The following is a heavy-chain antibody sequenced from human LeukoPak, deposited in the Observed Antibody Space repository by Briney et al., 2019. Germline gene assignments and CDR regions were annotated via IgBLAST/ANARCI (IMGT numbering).Heavy chain of an antibody. CDR3: ARGVILDY. CDR2: IYHSGST. D-gene: IGHD3-16*02. CDR1: GYSISSGYY. V-gene: IGHV4-38-2*01. Sequence: SETLSLTCAVSGYSISSGYYWGWIRQPPGKGLEWIGSIYHSGSTYYNPSLKSRVTISVDTSKNQFSLKLSSVTAADTAVYYCARGVILDYWGQGTLVTVS. J-gene: IGHJ4*02.